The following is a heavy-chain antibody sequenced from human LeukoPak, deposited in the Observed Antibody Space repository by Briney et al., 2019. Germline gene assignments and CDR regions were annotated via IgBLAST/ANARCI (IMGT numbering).Heavy chain of an antibody. Sequence: ASVKVSCKASGYTFTSYGISWVRQAPGQGLEWMGWISAYNGNTNYAQKLQGRVTMTTDTSTSTAYMELRSLRSDDTAVYYCARGGYDILTGTHRYYFDYWGQGTLVTVSS. CDR2: ISAYNGNT. D-gene: IGHD3-9*01. V-gene: IGHV1-18*01. J-gene: IGHJ4*02. CDR3: ARGGYDILTGTHRYYFDY. CDR1: GYTFTSYG.